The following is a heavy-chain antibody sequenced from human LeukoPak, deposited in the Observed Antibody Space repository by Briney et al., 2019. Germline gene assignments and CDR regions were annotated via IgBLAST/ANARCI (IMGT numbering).Heavy chain of an antibody. V-gene: IGHV3-30-3*01. D-gene: IGHD3-22*01. Sequence: GGSLRLSCAASGFTFNKYTMHWVRQAPGKGLEWVAVISYDGSNKYYADSVKGRFTISRDNSKSTLYLQMNSLRAEDTAVFYCARDVSAGYYDVGLAFDIWGQGTMVTVSS. CDR2: ISYDGSNK. CDR1: GFTFNKYT. J-gene: IGHJ3*02. CDR3: ARDVSAGYYDVGLAFDI.